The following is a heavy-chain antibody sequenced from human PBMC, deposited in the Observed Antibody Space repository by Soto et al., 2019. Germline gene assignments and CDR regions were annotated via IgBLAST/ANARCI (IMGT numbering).Heavy chain of an antibody. D-gene: IGHD1-26*01. J-gene: IGHJ3*01. CDR3: ARLRSGDAFDV. Sequence: GESLKISCEASGYSFNTYWIGWVRQMPGKGLEWMGIIYPDDSDTRVNPSFQGQVTISADKSITTAYLQWNSLKASDTAMYFCARLRSGDAFDVWGQGTLVTVS. CDR2: IYPDDSDT. CDR1: GYSFNTYW. V-gene: IGHV5-51*01.